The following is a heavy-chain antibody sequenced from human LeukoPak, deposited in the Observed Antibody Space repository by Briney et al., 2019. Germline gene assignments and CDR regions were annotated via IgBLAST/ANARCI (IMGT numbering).Heavy chain of an antibody. Sequence: SETLSLTCAVYGGSFSGYYWSWIRRPPGKGLEWIGEINHSGSTNYNPSLKSRVTISVDTSKNQFSLKVTSVTAADTALYYCTRDVGGDRVHDHWGPGTLVTVSS. V-gene: IGHV4-34*01. J-gene: IGHJ4*02. D-gene: IGHD2-21*02. CDR2: INHSGST. CDR1: GGSFSGYY. CDR3: TRDVGGDRVHDH.